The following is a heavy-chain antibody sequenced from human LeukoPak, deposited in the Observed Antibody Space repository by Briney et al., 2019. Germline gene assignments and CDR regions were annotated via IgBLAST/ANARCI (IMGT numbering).Heavy chain of an antibody. CDR1: GYSFTSYW. CDR2: IYPGDSDT. D-gene: IGHD2/OR15-2a*01. V-gene: IGHV5-51*01. Sequence: GESLKVSCKGSGYSFTSYWIGWVRQMPGKGLEWMGIIYPGDSDTRYSPSFQGQVTISADKSISTAYLQWSSLKASDTTMYYCARRRVSYGGYFDYWGQGTLVTVSS. J-gene: IGHJ4*02. CDR3: ARRRVSYGGYFDY.